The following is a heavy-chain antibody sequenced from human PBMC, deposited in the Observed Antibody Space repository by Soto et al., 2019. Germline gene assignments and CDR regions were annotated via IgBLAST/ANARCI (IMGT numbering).Heavy chain of an antibody. CDR2: ISAYNGNT. V-gene: IGHV1-18*01. CDR1: GYTFTSYG. CDR3: ARADLGYCSSTSCYSNVRYYYGMDV. D-gene: IGHD2-2*01. Sequence: ASVKVSCEASGYTFTSYGISWVRQAPGQGLEWMGWISAYNGNTNYAQKFQGRVTMTTDTSTSTAYMELRSLRSDDTAVYYCARADLGYCSSTSCYSNVRYYYGMDVWGQGTTVTVSS. J-gene: IGHJ6*02.